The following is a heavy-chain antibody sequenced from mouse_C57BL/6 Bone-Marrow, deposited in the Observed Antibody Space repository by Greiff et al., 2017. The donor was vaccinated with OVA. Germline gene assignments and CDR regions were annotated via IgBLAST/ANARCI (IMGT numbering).Heavy chain of an antibody. V-gene: IGHV5-6*02. CDR2: ISSGGSYT. J-gene: IGHJ4*01. Sequence: EVMLVESGGDLVTPGGSLKLSCAASGFTFSSYGMSWVRQTPDKRLEWVATISSGGSYTYYPDSVKGRFTISRDNAKKTLYLQMSSLKSEDTDMYDCARHGPYYYAMDYWGQGTSVTVSS. CDR3: ARHGPYYYAMDY. CDR1: GFTFSSYG.